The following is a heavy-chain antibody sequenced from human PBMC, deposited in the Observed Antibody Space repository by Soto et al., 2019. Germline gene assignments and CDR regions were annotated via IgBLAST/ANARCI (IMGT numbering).Heavy chain of an antibody. V-gene: IGHV3-33*06. CDR2: IWYDGSNK. CDR3: AKGLAATTYNWFDP. CDR1: GFTFSSYG. J-gene: IGHJ5*02. Sequence: GGSLRLSCAASGFTFSSYGMHWVRQAPGKGLEWVAVIWYDGSNKYYADSVKGRFTISRDNSKNTLYLQMNSLRAEDTAVYYCAKGLAATTYNWFDPWGQGTLVTVSS. D-gene: IGHD2-15*01.